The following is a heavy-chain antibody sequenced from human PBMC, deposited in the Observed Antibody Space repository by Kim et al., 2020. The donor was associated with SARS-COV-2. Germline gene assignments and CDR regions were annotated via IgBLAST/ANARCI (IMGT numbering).Heavy chain of an antibody. V-gene: IGHV4-34*01. CDR1: GGSFSGYY. Sequence: SETLSLTCAVYGGSFSGYYWSWIRHPPGKGLEWIGEINHSGSTNYNPSLNSRVTISVDTSKNQFSLKLSSVTAADTAVYYCARGELKVGFTMSGTKYYYYMDVWGKGTAVTVSS. D-gene: IGHD1-26*01. CDR3: ARGELKVGFTMSGTKYYYYMDV. CDR2: INHSGST. J-gene: IGHJ6*03.